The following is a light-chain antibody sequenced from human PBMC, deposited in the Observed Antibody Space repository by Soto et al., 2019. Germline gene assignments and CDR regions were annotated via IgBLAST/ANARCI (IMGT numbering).Light chain of an antibody. CDR1: QSISSY. CDR2: AAS. CDR3: QQSYSTVWT. J-gene: IGKJ1*01. V-gene: IGKV1-39*01. Sequence: DIQMTQSPASLSASVGDRLTITCRASQSISSYLNWYQQKPGKAPKLLIYAASSLQSGVPSRFSGSGSGADFTLTISSLQPEDFAAYYCQQSYSTVWTFGQGTEVEIK.